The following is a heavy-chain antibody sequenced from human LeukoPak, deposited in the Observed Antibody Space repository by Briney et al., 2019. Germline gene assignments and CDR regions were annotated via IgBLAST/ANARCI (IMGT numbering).Heavy chain of an antibody. CDR3: ARTDGYYDSSGN. J-gene: IGHJ4*02. CDR1: GYTFTSYG. V-gene: IGHV1-8*02. Sequence: ASVKVSCKASGYTFTSYGISWVRQAPGQGLEWMGWMNPNSGNTGYAQKFQGRVTMTRNTSISTAYMELSSLRSEDTAVYYCARTDGYYDSSGNWGQGTLVTVSS. D-gene: IGHD3-22*01. CDR2: MNPNSGNT.